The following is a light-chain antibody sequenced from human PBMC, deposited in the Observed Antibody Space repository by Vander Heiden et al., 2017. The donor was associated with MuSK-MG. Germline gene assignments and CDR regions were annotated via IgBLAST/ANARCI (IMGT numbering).Light chain of an antibody. Sequence: DIQMTQSPSSLSASVGDRVTITCRASQSISSYLNWYQQKPGKAPKLLIYAASSLQSGVPSRVSGSGSGTDFTLTISSLQPEDFATYYCQQRYSTPRTVGQGTKLEIK. V-gene: IGKV1-39*01. J-gene: IGKJ2*01. CDR1: QSISSY. CDR3: QQRYSTPRT. CDR2: AAS.